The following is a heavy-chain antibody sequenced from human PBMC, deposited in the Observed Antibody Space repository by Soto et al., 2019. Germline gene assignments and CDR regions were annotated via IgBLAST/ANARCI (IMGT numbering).Heavy chain of an antibody. CDR2: IIPIFGTR. V-gene: IGHV1-69*06. J-gene: IGHJ4*02. CDR3: ARDDDNDANALDY. CDR1: GDSFSAHA. Sequence: QVQLVQSGAEVKKPGSSVKVSCKASGDSFSAHAVSWVRQAPGQGLEWMGAIIPIFGTRHYAQKFQGRVTITADKSTSTAYMELSSLRSEDTAIYYCARDDDNDANALDYWGPGTLVTVSS.